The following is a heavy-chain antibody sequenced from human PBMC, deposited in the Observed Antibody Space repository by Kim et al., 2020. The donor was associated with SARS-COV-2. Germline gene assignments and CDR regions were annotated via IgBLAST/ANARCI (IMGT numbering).Heavy chain of an antibody. J-gene: IGHJ5*02. CDR1: GFTFSDYY. CDR3: VRVARQQQVESWFDP. CDR2: ISGSSRYT. D-gene: IGHD6-13*01. V-gene: IGHV3-11*05. Sequence: GGSLRLSCAASGFTFSDYYMSWIRQAPGKGLEWISYISGSSRYTNYANSVKGRFTISRDNAKNSLYLQMNSLRPEDTAVYYCVRVARQQQVESWFDPWGQGTLVSVSS.